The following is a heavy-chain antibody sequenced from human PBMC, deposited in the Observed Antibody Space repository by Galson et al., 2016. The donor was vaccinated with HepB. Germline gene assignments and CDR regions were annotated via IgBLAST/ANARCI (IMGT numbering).Heavy chain of an antibody. CDR2: IYSSGRT. CDR1: GGSISSYY. J-gene: IGHJ6*04. V-gene: IGHV4-4*07. Sequence: SETLSLTCTVSGGSISSYYWSWIRQPAGKGLEWIGRIYSSGRTNFNPSLTSRVTMSLDTSKNLFSLNLSSVTAADTAVYYCARDQSSRYFYSMDVWGKGTPITFSS. CDR3: ARDQSSRYFYSMDV. D-gene: IGHD3-16*02.